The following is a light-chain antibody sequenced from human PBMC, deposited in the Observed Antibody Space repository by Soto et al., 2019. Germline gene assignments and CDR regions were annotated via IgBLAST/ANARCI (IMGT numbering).Light chain of an antibody. Sequence: QSALTQPASVSGSPGQSITISCTGSNNDVGTYNLISWYQQHPGKAPKLMIYEGSKRPSGVSNRFSGSKSGNTASLTISGLQAEDEADYYCSSYTSSSTPVVFGGGTKLTVL. V-gene: IGLV2-14*02. CDR1: NNDVGTYNL. CDR3: SSYTSSSTPVV. CDR2: EGS. J-gene: IGLJ2*01.